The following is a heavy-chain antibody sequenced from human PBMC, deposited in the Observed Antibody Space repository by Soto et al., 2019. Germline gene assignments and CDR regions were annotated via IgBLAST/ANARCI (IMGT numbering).Heavy chain of an antibody. CDR1: GFTFSSYG. CDR3: ASSHYYAGGGYPVPFDF. CDR2: ISYDGTNN. Sequence: GGSLGLSCAASGFTFSSYGMHWVRQAPGKGLEWVAVISYDGTNNYYTESVKGRFTISRDNAKNTLYLQMNSLRVEDTAVYFCASSHYYAGGGYPVPFDFWGHGTLVTVSS. J-gene: IGHJ4*01. D-gene: IGHD3-22*01. V-gene: IGHV3-30*03.